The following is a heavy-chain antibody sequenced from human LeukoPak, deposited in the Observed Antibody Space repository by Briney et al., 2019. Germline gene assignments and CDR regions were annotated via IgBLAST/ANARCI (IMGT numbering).Heavy chain of an antibody. CDR2: IYYSGST. D-gene: IGHD3-10*01. CDR1: GGSISSYY. V-gene: IGHV4-59*01. Sequence: SETLSLTCTVSGGSISSYYWSWIRQPPGKGLEWIGYIYYSGSTNYNPSLKSRVTISVDTSKNQFSLKLSSVTAADTAVYYCARKAGYYYGSGDYWGQGTLVTVSS. CDR3: ARKAGYYYGSGDY. J-gene: IGHJ4*02.